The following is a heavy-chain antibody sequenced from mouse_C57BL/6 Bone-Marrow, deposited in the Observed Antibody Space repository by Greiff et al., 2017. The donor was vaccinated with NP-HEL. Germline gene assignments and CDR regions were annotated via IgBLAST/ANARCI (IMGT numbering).Heavy chain of an antibody. CDR1: GFSLTSYA. Sequence: AKLMESGPGLVAPSQSLSITCTVSGFSLTSYAISWVRQPPGKGLEWLGVIWTGGGTNYNSALKSRLSISKDNSKSQVFLKMNSLQTDDTARYYCAGDYYGSSYVYAMDYWGQGTSVTVSS. CDR2: IWTGGGT. J-gene: IGHJ4*01. CDR3: AGDYYGSSYVYAMDY. V-gene: IGHV2-9-1*01. D-gene: IGHD1-1*01.